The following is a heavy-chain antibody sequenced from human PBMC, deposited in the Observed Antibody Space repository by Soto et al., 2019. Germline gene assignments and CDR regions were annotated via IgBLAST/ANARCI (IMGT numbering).Heavy chain of an antibody. V-gene: IGHV1-18*01. CDR3: APHTMDTGMPSGY. CDR1: GYTFTNYG. D-gene: IGHD5-18*01. J-gene: IGHJ4*02. CDR2: IGGYKGNT. Sequence: QVQLVQSGAEVREPGASVKVSCKASGYTFTNYGVSWVRQAPGQGLEWMGWIGGYKGNTNNAQKLQGRVSLNTDTSTSTANMELRSLRSDDTAVYYCAPHTMDTGMPSGYWGQGTLVTVSS.